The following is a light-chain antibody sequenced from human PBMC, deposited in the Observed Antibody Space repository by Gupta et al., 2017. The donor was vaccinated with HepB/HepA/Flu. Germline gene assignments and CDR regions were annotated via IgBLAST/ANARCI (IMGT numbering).Light chain of an antibody. CDR3: QQYNNWPRS. V-gene: IGKV3-15*01. CDR1: QIVSSN. J-gene: IGKJ2*04. CDR2: GAS. Sequence: EIVMTQAPATLSVSPGERATLSCRASQIVSSNLAWYQQKPGQAPRLLIYGASTRATGIPARFSGSGSGTEFTLTISSLQSEDSAVYYCQQYNNWPRSFGQGTKLEIK.